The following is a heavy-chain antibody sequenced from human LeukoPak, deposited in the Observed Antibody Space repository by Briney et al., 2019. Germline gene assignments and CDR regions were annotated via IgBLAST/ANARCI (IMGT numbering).Heavy chain of an antibody. Sequence: ASVKVSFKASGGTFSSYAISWVRQAPGQGLEWMGRIIPILGIANYAQKFQGRVTMTRDTSISTAYMELSRLRSDDTAVYYCARDFRTEDSGSYYPTFDYWGQGTLVTVSS. V-gene: IGHV1-69*04. J-gene: IGHJ4*02. CDR3: ARDFRTEDSGSYYPTFDY. D-gene: IGHD1-26*01. CDR2: IIPILGIA. CDR1: GGTFSSYA.